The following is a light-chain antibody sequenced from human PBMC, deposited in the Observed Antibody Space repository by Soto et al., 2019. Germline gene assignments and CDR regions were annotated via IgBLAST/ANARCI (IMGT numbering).Light chain of an antibody. CDR1: SSDVGVYNY. CDR3: CSYSGSSLWV. V-gene: IGLV2-11*01. CDR2: YVI. Sequence: QSALTQPRSVSGSPGQSVTISCTGTSSDVGVYNYVSWYQQHPGKAPQLVIYYVIKRPSGVPDRFSGSKSDNTASLTISGLHAEDEADYYCCSYSGSSLWVFGGGTKVTVL. J-gene: IGLJ3*02.